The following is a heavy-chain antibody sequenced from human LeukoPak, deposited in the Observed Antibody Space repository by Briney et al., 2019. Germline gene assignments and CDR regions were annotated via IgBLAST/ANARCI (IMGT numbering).Heavy chain of an antibody. Sequence: ASVKVSCKTSGYNFPSYTMHWLRQTPGQSPEWMGSINGDNGNTKYSEKFQDRVTFTRDTSASSAYMELSSLRSEDTAVYYCARSSSGTYHYWGQGTLVTVSS. CDR1: GYNFPSYT. D-gene: IGHD3-10*01. V-gene: IGHV1-3*01. J-gene: IGHJ4*02. CDR2: INGDNGNT. CDR3: ARSSSGTYHY.